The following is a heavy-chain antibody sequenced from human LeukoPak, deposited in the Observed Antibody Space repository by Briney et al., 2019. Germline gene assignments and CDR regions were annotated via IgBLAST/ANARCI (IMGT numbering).Heavy chain of an antibody. CDR1: GFTFSDYY. V-gene: IGHV3-11*01. CDR2: ITSSGDDI. J-gene: IGHJ4*02. CDR3: ASDIVATSGDF. Sequence: GGSLRLSCAASGFTFSDYYMSWIRQAPGKGLEWEAYITSSGDDIYYADAVKGGFTISRDNAKNALFLRMSSLRVEDTATYYCASDIVATSGDFWGQGTLVSVSS. D-gene: IGHD5-12*01.